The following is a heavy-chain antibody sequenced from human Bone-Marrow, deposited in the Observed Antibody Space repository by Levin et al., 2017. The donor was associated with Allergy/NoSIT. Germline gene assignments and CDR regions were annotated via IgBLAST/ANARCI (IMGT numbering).Heavy chain of an antibody. Sequence: LAGGSLRLSCTASGFTFSGQYMDWVRQAPGKGLEWVGRIRTKVSSYSTEYAASVRGRFTISRDDSKNSLYLQMNSLKTEDTAVYYCATLPSKYYETITDYWGQGTLVTVSS. CDR3: ATLPSKYYETITDY. CDR1: GFTFSGQY. D-gene: IGHD3-22*01. V-gene: IGHV3-72*01. CDR2: IRTKVSSYST. J-gene: IGHJ4*02.